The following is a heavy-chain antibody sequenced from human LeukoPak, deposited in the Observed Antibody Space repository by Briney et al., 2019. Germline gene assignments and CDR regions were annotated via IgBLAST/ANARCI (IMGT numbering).Heavy chain of an antibody. J-gene: IGHJ1*01. V-gene: IGHV1-24*01. Sequence: ASVKVSCKVSGYTLTELSMHWVRQAPGKGLEWMGGFDPEDGETVYAQKFQGRVTMTEDTSTDTAYMELSSLRSEDTAVYYCATVDSSGYYYLHWGQGTLVTVSS. CDR1: GYTLTELS. CDR3: ATVDSSGYYYLH. CDR2: FDPEDGET. D-gene: IGHD3-22*01.